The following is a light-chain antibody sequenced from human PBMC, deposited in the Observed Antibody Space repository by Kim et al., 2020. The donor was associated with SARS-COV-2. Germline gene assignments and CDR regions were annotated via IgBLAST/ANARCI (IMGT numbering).Light chain of an antibody. Sequence: GHSFSSSCPGPSSDVGGYNYVAWYQQHPGKAPTLMIYDVSKRPSGVSNRFSGSKSGNTASLTISGLQAEDEADYYCSSCTISSTYVFGTGTKVTVL. V-gene: IGLV2-14*04. CDR2: DVS. J-gene: IGLJ1*01. CDR1: SSDVGGYNY. CDR3: SSCTISSTYV.